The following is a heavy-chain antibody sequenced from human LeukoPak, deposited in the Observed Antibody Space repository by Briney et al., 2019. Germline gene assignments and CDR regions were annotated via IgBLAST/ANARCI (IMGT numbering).Heavy chain of an antibody. CDR3: AHPNDFWSGLHYFDY. CDR2: IYWDDDK. CDR1: GFSLSTSGVG. Sequence: KESGPTLVKPTQTLTLTCTFSGFSLSTSGVGVGWIRQPPGKALEWLALIYWDDDKRYSPSLKSRLTITKDTSKNQVVLTMTNMDPVDTATYYCAHPNDFWSGLHYFDYWGQGTLVTVSS. V-gene: IGHV2-5*02. D-gene: IGHD3-3*01. J-gene: IGHJ4*02.